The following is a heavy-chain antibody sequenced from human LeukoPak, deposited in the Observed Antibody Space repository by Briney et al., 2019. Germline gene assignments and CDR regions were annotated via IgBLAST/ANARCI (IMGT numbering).Heavy chain of an antibody. J-gene: IGHJ4*02. Sequence: ASVKVSCKASGYTFTSYYMHWVRQAPGQGLEWVGIINPSGGSTSYAQKFQGRVTMTRDTSTSTVYMDLTSLRSDDTAVCYCARHSLPGTTPFDYWGQGTLVTVPS. CDR2: INPSGGST. D-gene: IGHD1-1*01. CDR1: GYTFTSYY. V-gene: IGHV1-46*01. CDR3: ARHSLPGTTPFDY.